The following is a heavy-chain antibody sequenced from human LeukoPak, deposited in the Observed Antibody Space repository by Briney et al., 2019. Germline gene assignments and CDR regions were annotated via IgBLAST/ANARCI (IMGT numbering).Heavy chain of an antibody. D-gene: IGHD6-13*01. V-gene: IGHV3-23*01. Sequence: GGSLRLSCAVSGFTFSSYAMSWIRQAPGKGLEWFSAIIGSGGITYYAASVNVRFTISRDNSKNTLYLQMNRVRAEDTAVYYCAKGKVVYSSSWSTYYYYYGMDVWGQGTTVTVSS. CDR1: GFTFSSYA. CDR3: AKGKVVYSSSWSTYYYYYGMDV. CDR2: IIGSGGIT. J-gene: IGHJ6*02.